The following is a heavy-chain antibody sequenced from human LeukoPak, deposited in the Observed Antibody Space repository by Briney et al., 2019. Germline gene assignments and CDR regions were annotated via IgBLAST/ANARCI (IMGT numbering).Heavy chain of an antibody. Sequence: SVKVSCKASGGTFSSYDISWVRQAPGQGLEWMGGIMPMLGTANYAQKFQGRVTITADKSTSTAYMELSSLRSEDTAVYYCASGRTDIIVVPATLRNYYFDYWGQGTLVTVSS. CDR3: ASGRTDIIVVPATLRNYYFDY. D-gene: IGHD2-2*01. CDR2: IMPMLGTA. V-gene: IGHV1-69*06. CDR1: GGTFSSYD. J-gene: IGHJ4*02.